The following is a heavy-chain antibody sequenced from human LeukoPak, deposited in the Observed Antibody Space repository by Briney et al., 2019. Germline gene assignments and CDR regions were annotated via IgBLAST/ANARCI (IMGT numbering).Heavy chain of an antibody. CDR2: IYTSGST. V-gene: IGHV4-4*07. Sequence: SETLSLTCTVSGGSISSYYWSWIRQPAGKGLEWIGRIYTSGSTNYNPSLKSRVTMSVDTSKNQFSLKLSSVTAADTAVYYCARVGGVGATPYFDYWGQGTLVTVSS. J-gene: IGHJ4*02. CDR1: GGSISSYY. CDR3: ARVGGVGATPYFDY. D-gene: IGHD1-26*01.